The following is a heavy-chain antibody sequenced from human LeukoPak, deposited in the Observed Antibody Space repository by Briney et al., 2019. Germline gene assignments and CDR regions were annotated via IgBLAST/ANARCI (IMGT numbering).Heavy chain of an antibody. J-gene: IGHJ5*02. CDR1: GFTVSSNY. Sequence: GGSLRLSCAASGFTVSSNYMSWVRQAPGKGLEWVSVIYSGGSTYYADSVKGRFTISRDNSKDTLYLQMNSLRAEDTAVYYCARFLAAAGTRWFDPWGQGTLVTVSS. CDR3: ARFLAAAGTRWFDP. CDR2: IYSGGST. V-gene: IGHV3-53*01. D-gene: IGHD6-13*01.